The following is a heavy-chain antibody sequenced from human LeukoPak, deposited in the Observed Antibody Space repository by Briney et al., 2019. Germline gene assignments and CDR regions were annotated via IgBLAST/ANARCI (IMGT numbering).Heavy chain of an antibody. CDR1: GFTFSRYA. CDR3: EKDVGGSYAFDY. D-gene: IGHD1-26*01. J-gene: IGHJ4*02. CDR2: INDNGGRT. Sequence: GGSLRLSCSASGFTFSRYAMHWVRQAPGKGLEYVSGINDNGGRTHYGDSVKGRFSISRDNSKNTLHLQMSTLRAEDTALYYCEKDVGGSYAFDYWGQGILVTVAS. V-gene: IGHV3-64D*09.